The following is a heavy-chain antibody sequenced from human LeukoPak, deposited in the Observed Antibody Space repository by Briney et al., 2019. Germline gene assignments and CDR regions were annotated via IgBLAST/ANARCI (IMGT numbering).Heavy chain of an antibody. CDR2: INHSGST. J-gene: IGHJ2*01. CDR3: ARARIVGATRPWYFDL. V-gene: IGHV4-34*01. Sequence: SETLSLTCAVYGGSFSGYYWSWIRQPPGKGLEWIGEINHSGSTNYNLSLKSRVTISVDTSKNQFSLKLSSVTAADTAVYYCARARIVGATRPWYFDLWGRGTLVTVSS. CDR1: GGSFSGYY. D-gene: IGHD1-26*01.